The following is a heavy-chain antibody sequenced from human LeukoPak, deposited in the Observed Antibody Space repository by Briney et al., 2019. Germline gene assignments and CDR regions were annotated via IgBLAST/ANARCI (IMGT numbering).Heavy chain of an antibody. CDR2: IYYSGST. D-gene: IGHD3-10*01. CDR3: AREHEVGELGDMMWFDP. J-gene: IGHJ5*02. V-gene: IGHV4-39*07. CDR1: GGSISSSSYY. Sequence: SETLSLTCTVSGGSISSSSYYWGWIGQPPGKGLEWIGSIYYSGSTYYNPSLKSRVTISVDTSKNQFSLKLSSVTAADTAVYYCAREHEVGELGDMMWFDPWGQGTLVTVSS.